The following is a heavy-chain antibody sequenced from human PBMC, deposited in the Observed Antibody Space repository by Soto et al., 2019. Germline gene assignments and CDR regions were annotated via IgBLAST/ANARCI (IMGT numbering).Heavy chain of an antibody. CDR1: GFTFSSYE. V-gene: IGHV3-13*01. CDR2: IGTAGDT. CDR3: ARGIRWGTYNWFSP. J-gene: IGHJ5*02. Sequence: GGSLRLSCAASGFTFSSYEMHWVRQATGKGLEWVSAIGTAGDTYYPGSVKGRFTISRENATNSLYLQMNSLRAGDTAVYYCARGIRWGTYNWFSPWGPGPLVTVSS. D-gene: IGHD7-27*01.